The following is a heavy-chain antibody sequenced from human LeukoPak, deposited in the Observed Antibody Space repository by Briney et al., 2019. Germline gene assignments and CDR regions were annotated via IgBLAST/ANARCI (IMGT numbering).Heavy chain of an antibody. D-gene: IGHD5-12*01. CDR2: IYYSGST. Sequence: SETLSLTCTVSGGSISSSSYYWGWIRQPPGKGLEWIGSIYYSGSTYYNPSLKSRVTISVDTSKNQFSLKLSSVTAPDTAVYYCARHRQANSFDYWGQGTLVTVSS. V-gene: IGHV4-39*01. J-gene: IGHJ4*02. CDR3: ARHRQANSFDY. CDR1: GGSISSSSYY.